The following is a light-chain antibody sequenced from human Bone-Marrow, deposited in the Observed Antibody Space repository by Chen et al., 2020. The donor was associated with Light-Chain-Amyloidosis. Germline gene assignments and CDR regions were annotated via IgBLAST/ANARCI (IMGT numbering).Light chain of an antibody. CDR3: QQRYTWPELT. Sequence: EIVLTQSPDTLFLSPGERATLSCSASQSVSRFLAWYQHKPGQAPRLLIYDASNRATGIPARFSGSGSGTDFTLTISSLEPEDFAVYYCQQRYTWPELTFGGGTKVEI. CDR2: DAS. J-gene: IGKJ4*01. V-gene: IGKV3-11*01. CDR1: QSVSRF.